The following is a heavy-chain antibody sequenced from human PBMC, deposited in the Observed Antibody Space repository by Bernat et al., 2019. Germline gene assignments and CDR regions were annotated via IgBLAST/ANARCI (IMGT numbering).Heavy chain of an antibody. CDR2: ISAYNGNT. V-gene: IGHV1-18*01. CDR3: ASTEGYCGGGSCPSDAFDS. CDR1: GYTFTSYG. J-gene: IGHJ3*02. D-gene: IGHD2-15*01. Sequence: QVQLVQSGAEVKKPGASVKVSCKASGYTFTSYGISWVRQAPGQGLEWMGWISAYNGNTNYAQKLQGRVTMTTDTSTSTAYMELRSLRSDDTAGYYCASTEGYCGGGSCPSDAFDSWGQGTMVTVAS.